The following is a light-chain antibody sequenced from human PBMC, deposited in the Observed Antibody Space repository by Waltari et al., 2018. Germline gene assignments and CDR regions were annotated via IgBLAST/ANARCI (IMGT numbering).Light chain of an antibody. CDR1: QSIGIY. CDR2: AAS. J-gene: IGKJ2*01. V-gene: IGKV1-39*01. CDR3: QQSYGTPRT. Sequence: DIQMTQSPSSLSASVGDRVTIPCRASQSIGIYLNWFQQKPGKAPMFLIFAASSLQSGVPLRFSGSGSGTDFTLTIRSLQPEDFATYYCQQSYGTPRTFGQGTKLEIK.